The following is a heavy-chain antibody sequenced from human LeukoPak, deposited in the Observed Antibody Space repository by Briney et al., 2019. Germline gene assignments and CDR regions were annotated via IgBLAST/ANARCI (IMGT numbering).Heavy chain of an antibody. J-gene: IGHJ4*02. CDR3: ARGDYDILTGYYAFDY. CDR2: IYYSGST. Sequence: PSETLSLTCTVSGGSISSGGYYWSWIRQHPGKGLEWIGYIYYSGSTYYNPSLKSRVTISVDTSKSQFSLKLSSVTAADTAVYYCARGDYDILTGYYAFDYWGQGTLVTVSS. V-gene: IGHV4-31*03. CDR1: GGSISSGGYY. D-gene: IGHD3-9*01.